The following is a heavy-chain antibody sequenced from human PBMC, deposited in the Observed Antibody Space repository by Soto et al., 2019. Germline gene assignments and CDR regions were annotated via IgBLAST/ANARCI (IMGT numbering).Heavy chain of an antibody. D-gene: IGHD2-2*01. J-gene: IGHJ4*02. CDR1: GFTFSSHW. CDR3: ARGVPNCSSSSCYFDF. Sequence: GGSLRLSCAASGFTFSSHWMNWVRQAPGKGLVWVSRISGDGRTTSHADSVKGRFTISRDNAKNTLYLQVNSLRVEDTAVYYCARGVPNCSSSSCYFDFWGQGILVTVSS. V-gene: IGHV3-74*01. CDR2: ISGDGRTT.